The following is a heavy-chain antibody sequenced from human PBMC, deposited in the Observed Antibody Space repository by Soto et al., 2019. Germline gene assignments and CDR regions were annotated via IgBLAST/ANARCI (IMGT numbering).Heavy chain of an antibody. Sequence: QVQLQESGPGLVKPSQTLSLTCSVSGGSISSGGYYWSWIRQHPGKGLEWIGYIYYSGSTYYNPSLKSRVTISVDTSKNQFSLKLSSVTAADTAVYYCARGPETHSSSFMADSWGQGTLVTVSS. J-gene: IGHJ4*02. D-gene: IGHD6-6*01. CDR1: GGSISSGGYY. CDR3: ARGPETHSSSFMADS. V-gene: IGHV4-31*03. CDR2: IYYSGST.